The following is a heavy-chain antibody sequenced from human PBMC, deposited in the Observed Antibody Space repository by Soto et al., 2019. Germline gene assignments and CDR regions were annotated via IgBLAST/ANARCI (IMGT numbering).Heavy chain of an antibody. J-gene: IGHJ4*02. D-gene: IGHD6-13*01. CDR2: ISAYSGNA. CDR1: GYTFTGYG. CDR3: AKERFGKSSSWYYFDY. Sequence: ASVKVSCKASGYTFTGYGIGWVRQAPGQGLEWMGWISAYSGNANYAQKFQGRVTMTTDTSTTTAYMELRSLRSDDTAVYYCAKERFGKSSSWYYFDYWGQGTLVTVSS. V-gene: IGHV1-18*01.